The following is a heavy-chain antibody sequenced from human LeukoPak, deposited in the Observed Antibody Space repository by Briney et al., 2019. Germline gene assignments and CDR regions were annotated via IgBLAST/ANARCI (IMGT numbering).Heavy chain of an antibody. Sequence: PGGSLRLSCAASGFTFSRYGMHWVRQAPGKGLEWVAVIWYDGSNRQYVDSVKGRFTISRDNSKNTLYLQMNSLRADDTAVYYCVRQLAVPGPGYFDLWGRGTLVTVSS. CDR1: GFTFSRYG. CDR3: VRQLAVPGPGYFDL. D-gene: IGHD6-19*01. J-gene: IGHJ2*01. V-gene: IGHV3-33*01. CDR2: IWYDGSNR.